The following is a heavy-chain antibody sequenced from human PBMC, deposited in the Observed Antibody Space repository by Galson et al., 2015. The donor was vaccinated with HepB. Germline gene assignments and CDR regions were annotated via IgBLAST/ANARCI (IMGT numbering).Heavy chain of an antibody. CDR3: VKLGHHYVWGSYRYDAFEI. CDR1: GFTFHTYA. D-gene: IGHD3-16*02. J-gene: IGHJ3*02. Sequence: SLRLSCAASGFTFHTYAMSWVRQVPGKGLEWVSVVSDSGYTTYYEDSVKGRFTISRDNSNNTLSLQMDRLRAEDTAKYYCVKLGHHYVWGSYRYDAFEIWGQGTMV. V-gene: IGHV3-23*01. CDR2: VSDSGYTT.